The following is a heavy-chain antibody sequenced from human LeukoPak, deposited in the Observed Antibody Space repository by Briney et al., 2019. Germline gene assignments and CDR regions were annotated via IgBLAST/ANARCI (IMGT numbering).Heavy chain of an antibody. V-gene: IGHV3-48*03. D-gene: IGHD3-16*02. Sequence: PGGSLRLSCAASGFTFSSYEMNWVRQAPGKGLEWVSYISSSGSTIYYADSVKGRFTISRDDAKNSLYLQMNSLRAEDTAVYYCARNFYDYVWGSYRPFDYWGQGTLVTVSS. CDR3: ARNFYDYVWGSYRPFDY. CDR1: GFTFSSYE. CDR2: ISSSGSTI. J-gene: IGHJ4*02.